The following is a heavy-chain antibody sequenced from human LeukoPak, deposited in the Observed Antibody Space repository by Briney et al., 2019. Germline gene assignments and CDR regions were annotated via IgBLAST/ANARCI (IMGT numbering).Heavy chain of an antibody. CDR3: ARGLGYCSSTSCYYYFDY. D-gene: IGHD2-2*01. CDR2: ICYSGST. CDR1: GGSKSSGDYY. J-gene: IGHJ4*02. V-gene: IGHV4-30-4*01. Sequence: SQTLSLTCTVSGGSKSSGDYYGSWIRQPPGEGLEWIGYICYSGSTYYNPSLKSRVTISVDTSKNQFSLKLSSVTAADTAVYYCARGLGYCSSTSCYYYFDYWGQGTLVTVSS.